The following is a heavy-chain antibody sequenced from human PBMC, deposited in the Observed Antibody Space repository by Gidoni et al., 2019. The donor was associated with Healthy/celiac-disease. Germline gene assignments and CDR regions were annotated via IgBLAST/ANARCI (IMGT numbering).Heavy chain of an antibody. CDR1: GFTFSSYS. CDR3: ARVRAAGNLGDAFDI. Sequence: EVQLVESGGGLVKPGGSLRLSCPASGFTFSSYSMNWVRQAPGKGLEWVSSISSSSSYIYYADSVKGRFTISRDNAKNSLYRQMNSLRAEDTAVYYCARVRAAGNLGDAFDIWGQGTMVTVSS. J-gene: IGHJ3*02. V-gene: IGHV3-21*01. D-gene: IGHD6-13*01. CDR2: ISSSSSYI.